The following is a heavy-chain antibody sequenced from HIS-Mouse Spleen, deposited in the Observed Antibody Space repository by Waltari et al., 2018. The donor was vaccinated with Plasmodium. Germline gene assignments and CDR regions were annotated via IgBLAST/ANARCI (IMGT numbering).Heavy chain of an antibody. CDR3: ARVLGYKAAAGTFVEYFQH. V-gene: IGHV1-2*02. J-gene: IGHJ1*01. CDR2: INPNSGGT. D-gene: IGHD6-13*01. CDR1: GYPFTVYY. Sequence: QVQLVQSGAEVKKPGASVKVSCKASGYPFTVYYMHWVRQAPGPGLEWIGWINPNSGGTNYAQKFQGRVTMTRDTSISTTYMELSRLRSDDTAVYYCARVLGYKAAAGTFVEYFQHWGQGTLVTVSS.